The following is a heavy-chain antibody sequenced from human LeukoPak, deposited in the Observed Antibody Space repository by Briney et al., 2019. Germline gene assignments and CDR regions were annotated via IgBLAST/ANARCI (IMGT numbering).Heavy chain of an antibody. J-gene: IGHJ6*02. Sequence: ASVKVSCKASGYTFTSYDINWVRQATGQGLEWMGWMNPNSGNTGYAQKFQGRVTMTRNTSISTAYMELSSLRSEDTAVYYCARDQKYYDFWSGYSGYYYYYYGMDVWGQGTTVTASS. CDR2: MNPNSGNT. CDR1: GYTFTSYD. CDR3: ARDQKYYDFWSGYSGYYYYYYGMDV. D-gene: IGHD3-3*01. V-gene: IGHV1-8*01.